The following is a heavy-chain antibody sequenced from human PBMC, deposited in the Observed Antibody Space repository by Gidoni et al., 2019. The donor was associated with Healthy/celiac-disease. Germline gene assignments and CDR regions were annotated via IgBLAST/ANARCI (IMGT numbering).Heavy chain of an antibody. V-gene: IGHV3-74*01. D-gene: IGHD2-15*01. CDR2: IDSDGSIT. Sequence: EVQLVESGGGLVQPGGSLRLSCSASGFTFPSYWMHWVRHAPGQGLVWVSRIDSDGSITNYADSVKGRFTISRDNAKNTLYLQMNSLRAEDTAVYYCAREPVVVVPATPGGFDYWGQGTLVTVSS. CDR3: AREPVVVVPATPGGFDY. J-gene: IGHJ4*02. CDR1: GFTFPSYW.